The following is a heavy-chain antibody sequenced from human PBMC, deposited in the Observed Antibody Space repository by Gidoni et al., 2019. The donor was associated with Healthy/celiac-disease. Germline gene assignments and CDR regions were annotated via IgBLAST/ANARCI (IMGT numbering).Heavy chain of an antibody. V-gene: IGHV3-9*01. CDR3: EKDITENDYDSNAFDI. CDR1: GFTFDDYA. CDR2: ISWNSGSI. Sequence: EVQLVESGGGLLQPGRSLRLSCAASGFTFDDYAMHWVRQAPGKGLEWVSGISWNSGSIGYADSVKGRFTISRDNAKNALYLQMNSLRAEDTALYYCEKDITENDYDSNAFDIWGQGTMVTVSS. J-gene: IGHJ3*02. D-gene: IGHD3-22*01.